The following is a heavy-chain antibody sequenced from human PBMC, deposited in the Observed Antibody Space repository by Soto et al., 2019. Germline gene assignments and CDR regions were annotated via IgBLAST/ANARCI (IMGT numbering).Heavy chain of an antibody. CDR1: GGTFSSYA. D-gene: IGHD3-16*01. CDR3: ASRIWGAVTPFDY. Sequence: QVQLVQSGAEVKKPGSSVKVSCKASGGTFSSYAISWVRQAPGQGLEWMGGILPIFGTANYAQKFQGRVTITADESTSTAYMELSSLRSEATAVYYCASRIWGAVTPFDYWGQGTLVTVSS. CDR2: ILPIFGTA. J-gene: IGHJ4*02. V-gene: IGHV1-69*01.